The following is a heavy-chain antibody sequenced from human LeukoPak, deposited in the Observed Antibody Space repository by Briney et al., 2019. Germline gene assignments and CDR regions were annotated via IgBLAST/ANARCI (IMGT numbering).Heavy chain of an antibody. CDR2: ISYDGSNK. J-gene: IGHJ3*02. V-gene: IGHV3-30*03. D-gene: IGHD5-18*01. Sequence: PGGSLRLSCAASGFTFSSYGMHWVRQAPGKGLEWVAVISYDGSNKYYADSVKGRFTISRDNFKNTPYLQMNSLRAEDTAVYYCASRYSYGYAFDIWGQGTMVTVSS. CDR3: ASRYSYGYAFDI. CDR1: GFTFSSYG.